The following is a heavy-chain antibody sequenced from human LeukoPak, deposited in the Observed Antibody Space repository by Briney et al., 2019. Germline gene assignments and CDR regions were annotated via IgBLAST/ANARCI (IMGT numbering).Heavy chain of an antibody. CDR2: LYHSDSI. Sequence: SETLSLTCAVSGYSISSGYYWIWIRQPPGKGLEWIGSLYHSDSIYYNPSLESRVTMSVDTSKNQFSLKLSFVTAADTAVYYCARQHGSYHYYYVDVWGKGTTVTVSS. CDR3: ARQHGSYHYYYVDV. J-gene: IGHJ6*03. D-gene: IGHD3-10*01. V-gene: IGHV4-38-2*01. CDR1: GYSISSGYY.